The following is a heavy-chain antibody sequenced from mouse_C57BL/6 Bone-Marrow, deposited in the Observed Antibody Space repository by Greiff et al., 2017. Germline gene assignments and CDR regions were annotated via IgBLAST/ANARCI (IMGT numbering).Heavy chain of an antibody. CDR1: GFTFSDYY. J-gene: IGHJ2*01. V-gene: IGHV5-12*01. Sequence: EVQGVESGGGLVQPGGSLKLSCAASGFTFSDYYMYWVRQTPEKRLEWVAYISNGGGSTYYPDTVKGRFTISRDNAKNTLYLQMSRLKSEDTAMYYCARGDGGSSYFYYFDYWGQGTTLTVSS. D-gene: IGHD1-1*01. CDR2: ISNGGGST. CDR3: ARGDGGSSYFYYFDY.